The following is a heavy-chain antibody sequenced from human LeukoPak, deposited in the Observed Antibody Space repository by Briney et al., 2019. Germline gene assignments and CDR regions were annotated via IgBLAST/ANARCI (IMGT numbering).Heavy chain of an antibody. D-gene: IGHD1-26*01. CDR2: INPSGGST. CDR3: ARVGATGYFDY. CDR1: GYTFTNYY. V-gene: IGHV1-46*01. J-gene: IGHJ4*02. Sequence: ASVKVSCKASGYTFTNYYMHWARQAPGQGLEWMGIINPSGGSTSYAQKFQGRVTMTRDTSTGTVYMELSSLRSEDTAVYYCARVGATGYFDYWGQGTLVTVSS.